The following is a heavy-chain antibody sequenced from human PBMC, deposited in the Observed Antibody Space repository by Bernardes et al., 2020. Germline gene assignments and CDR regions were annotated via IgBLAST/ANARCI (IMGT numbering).Heavy chain of an antibody. CDR3: AKDKYSSSWYPDY. J-gene: IGHJ4*02. CDR2: ISGSGGST. V-gene: IGHV3-23*01. Sequence: GGSLRLSCAASGFTFSSYAMSWVRQAPGKGLDWGAAISGSGGSTYYADSVKGRFTISRDNSKNTLYLQMNSLRAEDTDVYYCAKDKYSSSWYPDYWGQGTMVTVSS. CDR1: GFTFSSYA. D-gene: IGHD6-13*01.